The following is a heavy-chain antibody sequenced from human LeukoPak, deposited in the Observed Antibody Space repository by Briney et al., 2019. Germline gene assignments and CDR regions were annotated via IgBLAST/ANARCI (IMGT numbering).Heavy chain of an antibody. J-gene: IGHJ4*02. CDR2: VSSGGTM. Sequence: GGSLRLSCAASGFTFSDYYMSWIRQAPGKGLEWVSYVSSGGTMYYADSVKGRFTISRDNAKNSLYLQMNSLRAEDTAVYYCARQLGGGWQAYYFDHWGQGILVTVSS. V-gene: IGHV3-11*01. CDR3: ARQLGGGWQAYYFDH. D-gene: IGHD3-16*01. CDR1: GFTFSDYY.